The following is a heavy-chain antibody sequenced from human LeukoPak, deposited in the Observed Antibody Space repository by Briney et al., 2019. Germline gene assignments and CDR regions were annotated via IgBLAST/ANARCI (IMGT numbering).Heavy chain of an antibody. CDR1: AASINNYY. CDR3: ARAGYNFATGFHFDY. V-gene: IGHV4-59*01. CDR2: IYHSGST. Sequence: SETLSLTCTVSAASINNYYWSWIRQPPGKNLEWIGSIYHSGSTNYNPSLKSRVTISVDTSKNQFSLKLSSVTAADTAVYYCARAGYNFATGFHFDYWGQGTLVTVSS. D-gene: IGHD1-1*01. J-gene: IGHJ4*02.